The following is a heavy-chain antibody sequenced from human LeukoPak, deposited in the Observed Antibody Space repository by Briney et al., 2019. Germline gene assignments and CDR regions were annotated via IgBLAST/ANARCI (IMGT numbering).Heavy chain of an antibody. CDR1: GGSISSYY. CDR3: ARAGLYNAFDI. J-gene: IGHJ3*02. V-gene: IGHV4-59*12. D-gene: IGHD3-10*01. Sequence: SETLSLTCTVSGGSISSYYWSWIRQPPGKGLEWIGYIYYSGSTNYNPSLKSRVTISVDRSKNQFSLKLSSVTAADTAVYYCARAGLYNAFDIWGQGTMVTVSS. CDR2: IYYSGST.